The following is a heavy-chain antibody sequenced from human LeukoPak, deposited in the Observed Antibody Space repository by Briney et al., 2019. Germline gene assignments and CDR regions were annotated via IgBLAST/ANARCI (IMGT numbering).Heavy chain of an antibody. CDR2: ISSSSSYI. J-gene: IGHJ4*02. V-gene: IGHV3-21*01. Sequence: GGSLRLSCAASGFTFSSYSMNWVRQAPGKGLEWVSSISSSSSYIYYADSAKGRFTISRDNAKNSLYLQMNSLRAEDTAVYYCAREWELTVFDYWGQGTLVTVSS. CDR1: GFTFSSYS. CDR3: AREWELTVFDY. D-gene: IGHD1-26*01.